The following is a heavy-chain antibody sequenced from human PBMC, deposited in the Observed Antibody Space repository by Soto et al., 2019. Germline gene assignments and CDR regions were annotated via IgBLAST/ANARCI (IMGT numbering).Heavy chain of an antibody. CDR2: ISYDGSNK. J-gene: IGHJ4*02. Sequence: GGSLRLSCAASGVTFSSYGMHWVRQAPGKGLEWVAVISYDGSNKYYADSVKGRFTISRDNSKNTLYLQMNSLRAEDTAVYYCSNDQKDTIVGAIPFDYWGQGTLVTSPQ. CDR1: GVTFSSYG. CDR3: SNDQKDTIVGAIPFDY. V-gene: IGHV3-30*18. D-gene: IGHD1-26*01.